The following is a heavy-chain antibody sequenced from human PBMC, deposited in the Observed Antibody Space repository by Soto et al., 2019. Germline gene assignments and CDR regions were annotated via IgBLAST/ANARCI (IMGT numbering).Heavy chain of an antibody. Sequence: QVQLVQSGAEVKRPGSSVKVSCKASGDTFAFHSINWVRQAPGLGLEWMGRINPILSMSNYAQRFQDRVTMTADKSTSTAYMVLSSLRSEDTAIYYCETSYGSGYRAFDYWGQGALVTVSS. J-gene: IGHJ4*02. CDR2: INPILSMS. CDR1: GDTFAFHS. D-gene: IGHD3-10*01. V-gene: IGHV1-69*02. CDR3: ETSYGSGYRAFDY.